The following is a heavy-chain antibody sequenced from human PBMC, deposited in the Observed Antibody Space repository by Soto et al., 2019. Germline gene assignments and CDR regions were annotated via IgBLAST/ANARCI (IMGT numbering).Heavy chain of an antibody. J-gene: IGHJ6*02. CDR3: ARGGLRYFDWVSYYYGMDV. CDR1: GGSISSYY. Sequence: SETLSFTCTVSGGSISSYYWSWIRQPPGKGLEWIGYIYYSGSTNYNPSLKSRVTISVDTSKNQFSLKLSSVTAADTAVYYCARGGLRYFDWVSYYYGMDVWGQGTTVTVSS. D-gene: IGHD3-9*01. V-gene: IGHV4-59*01. CDR2: IYYSGST.